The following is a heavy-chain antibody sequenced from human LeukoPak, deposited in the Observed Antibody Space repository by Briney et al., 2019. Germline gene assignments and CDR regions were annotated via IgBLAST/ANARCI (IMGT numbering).Heavy chain of an antibody. J-gene: IGHJ4*02. CDR2: IYYSGST. CDR3: ARGDGSGSIPLDY. Sequence: SETLSLTCTVSGGSISSYYWSWIRQPPGKGLEWIGYIYYSGSTNYNPSLTSRVTISVDTSKNQFSLKLSSVTAADTAVYYCARGDGSGSIPLDYWGQGTLVTVSS. CDR1: GGSISSYY. D-gene: IGHD3-10*01. V-gene: IGHV4-59*01.